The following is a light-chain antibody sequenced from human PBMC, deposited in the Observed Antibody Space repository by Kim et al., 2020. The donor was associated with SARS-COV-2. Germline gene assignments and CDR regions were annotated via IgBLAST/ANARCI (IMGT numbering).Light chain of an antibody. CDR1: QDIANY. CDR3: QKDDSAPWT. J-gene: IGKJ1*01. V-gene: IGKV1-27*01. CDR2: AAS. Sequence: SASVGDGVTSTCRANQDIANYLVWYQQKPGKVPRVLVYAASALKSGVPSRFSGSRSGTDFTLTISNLQPEDVATYYCQKDDSAPWTFGQGTKLEI.